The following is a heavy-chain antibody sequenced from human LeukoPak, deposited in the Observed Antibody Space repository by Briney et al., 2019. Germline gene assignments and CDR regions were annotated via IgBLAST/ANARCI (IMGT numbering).Heavy chain of an antibody. CDR3: ARVASRRDPWGYYDRPHFDY. D-gene: IGHD3-22*01. J-gene: IGHJ4*02. CDR2: IFYSGST. CDR1: GVSFSSTSYY. Sequence: PSETLSLTCSASGVSFSSTSYYWAWIRQPPGKGLEWIGNIFYSGSTYYNPSLKSRVTISVDTSKNQFSLKLSSVTAADTAVYYCARVASRRDPWGYYDRPHFDYWGQGTLVTVSS. V-gene: IGHV4-39*07.